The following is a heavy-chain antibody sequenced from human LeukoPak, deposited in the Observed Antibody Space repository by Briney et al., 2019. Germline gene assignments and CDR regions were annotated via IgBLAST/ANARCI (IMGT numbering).Heavy chain of an antibody. CDR1: GYTFTSYG. J-gene: IGHJ4*02. CDR3: ARGGEGTENYDYVWGSYPFDY. CDR2: ISAYNGNI. V-gene: IGHV1-18*01. D-gene: IGHD3-16*01. Sequence: GASVKVSCKASGYTFTSYGISWVRQAPGQGLEWMGWISAYNGNINYAQTLQGRVTMTTDTSTSAAYMELRSLRSDDTAVYYCARGGEGTENYDYVWGSYPFDYWGQGTLVTVSS.